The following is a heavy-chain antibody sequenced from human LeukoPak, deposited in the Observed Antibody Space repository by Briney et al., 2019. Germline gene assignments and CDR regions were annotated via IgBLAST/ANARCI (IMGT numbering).Heavy chain of an antibody. V-gene: IGHV4-61*02. CDR1: GGSISSGSYY. Sequence: SETLSLTCTVSGGSISSGSYYWSWSRQPAGKGLEWIGRIYSSGSTIYNPSLESRVTISVDTSKNQFSLKLSSVTAADTAVYYCARAPGVLEWLPSYYFDYWGQGTLVTVSS. D-gene: IGHD3-3*01. CDR2: IYSSGST. J-gene: IGHJ4*02. CDR3: ARAPGVLEWLPSYYFDY.